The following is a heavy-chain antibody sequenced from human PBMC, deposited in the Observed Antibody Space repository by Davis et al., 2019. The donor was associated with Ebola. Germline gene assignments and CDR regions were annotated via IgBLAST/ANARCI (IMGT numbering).Heavy chain of an antibody. CDR2: IIPIVGIA. D-gene: IGHD4-23*01. CDR1: GGTFNSYA. Sequence: SVKVSCKASGGTFNSYAISWVRRAPGQGLEWMRRIIPIVGIANNAQKLQGRVTITADKSTSTAYMELSSLRSEDTAVYYCAREGYGGNSFLFDPWGQGTLVTVSS. CDR3: AREGYGGNSFLFDP. J-gene: IGHJ5*02. V-gene: IGHV1-69*04.